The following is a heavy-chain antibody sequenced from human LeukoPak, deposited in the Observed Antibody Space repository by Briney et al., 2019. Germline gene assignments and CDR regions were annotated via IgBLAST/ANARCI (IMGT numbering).Heavy chain of an antibody. V-gene: IGHV3-53*01. CDR1: GFTPGGTY. D-gene: IGHD6-19*01. CDR2: IFADGRT. Sequence: RGSPRHSSAPPGFTPGGTYMSCGRPAAGEGGQGVSIIFADGRTTYADSVQGRFTISRDSYMNTLFLQMNSLRADDTAVYYCAGARKWLSQDFWGQGILVTVSS. J-gene: IGHJ4*02. CDR3: AGARKWLSQDF.